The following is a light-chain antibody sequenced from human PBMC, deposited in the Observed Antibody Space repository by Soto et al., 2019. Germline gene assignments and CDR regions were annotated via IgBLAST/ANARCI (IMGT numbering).Light chain of an antibody. J-gene: IGKJ5*01. Sequence: EIVLTQSPGTLSLSPGERATLACRATQSVRSSYLAWYQQKPGQAPRLLIHGVSNRATGIPDRISGSGSGTDFTLTINRLEPKDFAVYYCQQYGSSPITFGQGTRLEIK. V-gene: IGKV3-20*01. CDR2: GVS. CDR3: QQYGSSPIT. CDR1: QSVRSSY.